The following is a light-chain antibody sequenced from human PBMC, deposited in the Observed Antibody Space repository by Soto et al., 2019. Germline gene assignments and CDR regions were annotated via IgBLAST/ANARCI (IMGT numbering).Light chain of an antibody. CDR3: QVWDSSSDHVV. Sequence: SYELTQPPSVSVAPGQTATITCGGNNIGGKTVHWYQQKPGQAPVLVVCDDSVRPSGIPERFSGSNSGNTATLTISRVEAGDEADYYCQVWDSSSDHVVFGGGTKLTVL. CDR2: DDS. J-gene: IGLJ2*01. CDR1: NIGGKT. V-gene: IGLV3-21*02.